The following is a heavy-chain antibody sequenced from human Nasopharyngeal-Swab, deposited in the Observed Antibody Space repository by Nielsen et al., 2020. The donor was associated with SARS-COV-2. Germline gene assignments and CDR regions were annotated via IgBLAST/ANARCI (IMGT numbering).Heavy chain of an antibody. CDR1: GFTFSSYA. Sequence: GESLKISCAASGFTFSSYAMHWVRQAPGKGLEWVAVISYDGSNKYYADSVKGRFTISRDHSKNTLYLQMNSLRAEDTAVYCCARGGVNNWFDPWGQGTLVTVSS. CDR3: ARGGVNNWFDP. V-gene: IGHV3-30-3*01. CDR2: ISYDGSNK. J-gene: IGHJ5*02. D-gene: IGHD2-8*01.